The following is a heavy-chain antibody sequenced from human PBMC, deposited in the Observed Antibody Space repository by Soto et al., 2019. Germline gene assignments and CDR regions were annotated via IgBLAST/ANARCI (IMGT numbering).Heavy chain of an antibody. D-gene: IGHD4-17*01. CDR1: GFTFSSYD. V-gene: IGHV3-13*01. CDR2: IGTAGDT. CDR3: ARVRHDYGDFLGMDV. J-gene: IGHJ6*02. Sequence: GGSLRLSCAASGFTFSSYDMHWVRQATGKGLEWVSAIGTAGDTYYPGSVKGRFTISRENAKNSLYLQMNSLRAEDTAVYYCARVRHDYGDFLGMDVWGQGTTVTVSS.